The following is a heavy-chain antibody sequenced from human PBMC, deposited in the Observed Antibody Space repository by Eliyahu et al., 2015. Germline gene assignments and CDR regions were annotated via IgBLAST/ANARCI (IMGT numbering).Heavy chain of an antibody. Sequence: QMQLAQSGAEVKKTGSSVRLSXPTSEYIYTYRYXHWVRQAPGQAPEWMGWITIYNGNTDYAQKFQDRLTISRHPSLHTTYMELRGLTSEDTAIYYCARSPLYRKDDACDSWGQGTMVTVSS. CDR3: ARSPLYRKDDACDS. CDR1: EYIYTYRY. J-gene: IGHJ3*02. V-gene: IGHV1-45*02. CDR2: ITIYNGNT.